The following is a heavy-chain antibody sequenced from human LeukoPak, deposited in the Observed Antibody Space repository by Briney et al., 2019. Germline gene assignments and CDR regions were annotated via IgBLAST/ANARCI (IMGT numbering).Heavy chain of an antibody. CDR2: ISWDGGGT. V-gene: IGHV3-43*01. D-gene: IGHD3-3*01. CDR1: GFTFDDYT. Sequence: GSLRLSCAASGFTFDDYTMHWVRQAPGKGLEWVSLISWDGGGTYYADSVKGRFTISRDNSKNSLYLQMNSLRTEDTALYYCAKGGQNDFWSGYYGYWGQGTLVTVSS. CDR3: AKGGQNDFWSGYYGY. J-gene: IGHJ4*02.